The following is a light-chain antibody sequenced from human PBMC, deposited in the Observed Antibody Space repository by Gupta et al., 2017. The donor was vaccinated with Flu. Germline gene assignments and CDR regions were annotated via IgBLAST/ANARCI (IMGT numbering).Light chain of an antibody. V-gene: IGLV2-14*01. Sequence: QSALTQPASVSGSPGQSIAISCTGTSSDIYNYNYVSWYQQHPGKAPNLMIYEVNNRPAGVADRFSGSKSGNTASLTISGLQAEDEADYYCTSYTDSSTLVFGGGTKVTVL. CDR2: EVN. J-gene: IGLJ3*02. CDR1: SSDIYNYNY. CDR3: TSYTDSSTLV.